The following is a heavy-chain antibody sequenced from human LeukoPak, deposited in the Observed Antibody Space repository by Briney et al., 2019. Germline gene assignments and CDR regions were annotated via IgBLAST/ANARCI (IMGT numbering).Heavy chain of an antibody. V-gene: IGHV4-34*01. Sequence: SETLSLTCAVYGGSFSGYYWSWIRQPPGKGLEWIGEINHSGSTNYNPSLKSRVTISVDTSKNQFSLKLSSVTAADTAVYYCANIEAADVPMDVWGKGTTVTVSS. D-gene: IGHD6-13*01. CDR3: ANIEAADVPMDV. CDR1: GGSFSGYY. J-gene: IGHJ6*03. CDR2: INHSGST.